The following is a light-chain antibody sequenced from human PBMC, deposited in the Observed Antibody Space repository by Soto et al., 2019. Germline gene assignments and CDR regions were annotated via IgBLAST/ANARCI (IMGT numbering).Light chain of an antibody. CDR1: SSDVGGYDY. CDR2: EVF. CDR3: SSYTSISTLV. V-gene: IGLV2-14*01. Sequence: QSALTQPASVSGSPGQSITISCTGTSSDVGGYDYVSWYQKHPGKAPRLIIYEVFKRPSGVSNRFSGSKSGNTASLTISGLQAEDEADYYCSSYTSISTLVFGGGTQLTVL. J-gene: IGLJ3*02.